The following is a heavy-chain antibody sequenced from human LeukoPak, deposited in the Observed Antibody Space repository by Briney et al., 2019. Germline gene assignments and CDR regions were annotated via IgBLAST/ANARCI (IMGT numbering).Heavy chain of an antibody. CDR3: ARDSRNSGAFVI. J-gene: IGHJ3*02. D-gene: IGHD1-26*01. V-gene: IGHV3-21*01. Sequence: GGSLRLSCAASGFTFSSCTMNWVRQAPGKGLEWVSSISSSSSYIYYADSVKGRFTISRDNAKNSLYLQMNSLRAEDTAVYYRARDSRNSGAFVIWGQGTMVTVSS. CDR2: ISSSSSYI. CDR1: GFTFSSCT.